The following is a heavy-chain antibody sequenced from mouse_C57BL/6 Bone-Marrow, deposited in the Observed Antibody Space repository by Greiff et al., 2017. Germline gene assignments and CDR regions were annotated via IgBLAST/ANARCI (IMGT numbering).Heavy chain of an antibody. CDR1: GFNIKDDY. CDR3: TTIITTVVAPYYFDY. Sequence: EVHLVESGAELVRPGASVKLSCTASGFNIKDDYMHWVKQRPEQGLEWIGWIDPENGDTEYASKFQGKATITADTSSNTAYLQLSSLTSEDTAVYYCTTIITTVVAPYYFDYWGQGTTLTVSS. J-gene: IGHJ2*01. D-gene: IGHD1-1*01. V-gene: IGHV14-4*01. CDR2: IDPENGDT.